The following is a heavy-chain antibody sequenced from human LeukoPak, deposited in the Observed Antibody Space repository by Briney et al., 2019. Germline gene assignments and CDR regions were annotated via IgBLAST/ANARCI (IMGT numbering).Heavy chain of an antibody. Sequence: PGRSLRLSCAASGFTFSSYGMHWVRQAPGKGLEWVAFIRYDGSNKYYADSVKGRFTISRDNSKNTLYLQMNGLRADDTAVYYCAKDDVAAFATGYMDIWGKGTTVTVSS. V-gene: IGHV3-30*02. CDR3: AKDDVAAFATGYMDI. J-gene: IGHJ6*03. D-gene: IGHD6-6*01. CDR1: GFTFSSYG. CDR2: IRYDGSNK.